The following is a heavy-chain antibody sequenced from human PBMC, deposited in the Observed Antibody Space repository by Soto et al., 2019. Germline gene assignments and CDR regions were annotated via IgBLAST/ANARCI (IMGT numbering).Heavy chain of an antibody. J-gene: IGHJ4*02. V-gene: IGHV3-30*18. Sequence: PGGSLRLSCAASGFTFSSYGMHWVRQAPGKGLEWVAVISYDGSNKYYADSVKGRFTISRDNSKNTLYLQMNSLRAEDTAVYYCAKDSGRATYYDFWSGRGNDVWGQGTLVTVSS. D-gene: IGHD3-3*01. CDR3: AKDSGRATYYDFWSGRGNDV. CDR1: GFTFSSYG. CDR2: ISYDGSNK.